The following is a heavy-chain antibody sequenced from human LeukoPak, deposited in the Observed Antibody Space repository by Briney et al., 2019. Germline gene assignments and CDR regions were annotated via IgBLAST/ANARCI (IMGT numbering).Heavy chain of an antibody. Sequence: ASVKVSCKASGYTFTSYGISWVRQAPGQGLEWMGRINPNSGGTNYAQKFQGRVTMTRDTSISTAYMELSRLRSDDTAVYYCARDTYDFGDYWGQGTLVTVSS. CDR2: INPNSGGT. J-gene: IGHJ4*02. V-gene: IGHV1-2*06. CDR1: GYTFTSYG. CDR3: ARDTYDFGDY. D-gene: IGHD3-3*01.